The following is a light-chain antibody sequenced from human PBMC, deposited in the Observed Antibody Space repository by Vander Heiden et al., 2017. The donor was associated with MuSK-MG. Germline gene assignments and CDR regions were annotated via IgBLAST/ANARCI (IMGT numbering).Light chain of an antibody. CDR2: GNS. V-gene: IGLV1-44*01. J-gene: IGLJ2*01. CDR1: SNNIGSYD. Sequence: QSALTQAASVSGTVGQKVTLSCTGDSNNIGSYDVGWYQQISHDAPKTVMFGNSLPSGIPDRFSGSESGTTASLTISGLQPEDEADYYCSTWDYSLSAVVFGGGTKLTVL. CDR3: STWDYSLSAVV.